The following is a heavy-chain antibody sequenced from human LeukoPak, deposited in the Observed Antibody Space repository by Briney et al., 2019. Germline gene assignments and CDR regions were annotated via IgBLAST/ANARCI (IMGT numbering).Heavy chain of an antibody. CDR3: ARDGGSFGYDYFDF. Sequence: GGSLRLSCAASGFTVSNNHMSWVRQAPGKGLEWVSLINVDGSTSYADFVKGRFTISRDDSKNTVLLQMNSLRVDVTAVYYCARDGGSFGYDYFDFWGQGNLVSVSS. CDR2: INVDGST. V-gene: IGHV3-66*01. CDR1: GFTVSNNH. J-gene: IGHJ4*02. D-gene: IGHD2-15*01.